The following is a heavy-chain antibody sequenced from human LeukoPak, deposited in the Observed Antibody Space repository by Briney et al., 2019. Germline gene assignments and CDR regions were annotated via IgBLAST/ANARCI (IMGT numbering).Heavy chain of an antibody. Sequence: GGSLRLSCAASGFTFSSYGMHWVRQAPGKGLEWVAVISYDAGNKYSADSVKGRFTISRDNSQNTLYLQMNSLRAEDTAVYYCAKDRGTSSSAYGMDVWGQGTTVTVSS. D-gene: IGHD6-6*01. CDR2: ISYDAGNK. V-gene: IGHV3-30*18. J-gene: IGHJ6*02. CDR3: AKDRGTSSSAYGMDV. CDR1: GFTFSSYG.